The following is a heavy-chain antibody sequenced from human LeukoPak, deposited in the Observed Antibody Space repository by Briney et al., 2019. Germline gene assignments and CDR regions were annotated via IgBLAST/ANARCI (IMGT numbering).Heavy chain of an antibody. V-gene: IGHV4-59*08. CDR1: GGSISSYY. CDR2: IYYSGST. D-gene: IGHD6-25*01. Sequence: SETLSLTCTVSGGSISSYYWSWIRQPPGKGLEWSGYIYYSGSTNYNPSLKSRVTISVDTSKNQFSLKLSSVTAADTAVYYCARQGGGFWYFDLWGRGTLVTVSS. J-gene: IGHJ2*01. CDR3: ARQGGGFWYFDL.